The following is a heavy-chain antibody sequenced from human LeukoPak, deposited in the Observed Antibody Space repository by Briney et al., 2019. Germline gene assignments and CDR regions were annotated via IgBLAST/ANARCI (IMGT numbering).Heavy chain of an antibody. V-gene: IGHV3-23*01. J-gene: IGHJ3*02. CDR2: ISGSGGST. CDR3: AKAREYSSSWYMDAFDI. Sequence: QSGGSLRLSCAASGFTFSSYAMSWVRQAPGKGLEWVSAISGSGGSTYYADSVKGRFTISRDNSKNTLYLQMNSLRAEDTAVYYCAKAREYSSSWYMDAFDIWGQGTMVTVSS. D-gene: IGHD6-13*01. CDR1: GFTFSSYA.